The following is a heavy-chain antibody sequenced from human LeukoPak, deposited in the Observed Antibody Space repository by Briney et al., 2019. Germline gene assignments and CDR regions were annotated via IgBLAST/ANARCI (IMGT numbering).Heavy chain of an antibody. Sequence: ASVKVSCKASGYTFTGYYMHWVRQAPGQGLEWMGWISTYNGNTNYAQRLQGRVTMTTDTSTTTAYMELRSLRSDDTAVYYCARGGIAADNWFDPWGQGTLVTVSS. CDR1: GYTFTGYY. CDR2: ISTYNGNT. CDR3: ARGGIAADNWFDP. J-gene: IGHJ5*02. D-gene: IGHD6-25*01. V-gene: IGHV1-18*04.